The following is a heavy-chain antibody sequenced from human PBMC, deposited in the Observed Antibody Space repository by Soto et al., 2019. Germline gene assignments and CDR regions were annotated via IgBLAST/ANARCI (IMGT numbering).Heavy chain of an antibody. CDR1: GYTFTSYG. CDR2: ISAYNGNT. D-gene: IGHD3-10*01. Sequence: ASVKVSCKASGYTFTSYGISWVRQAPGQGLEWMGRISAYNGNTNYAQKLQGRVNMNTDTSTSTVYMELSSLRSEDTAVYYCAREGEDGDSDAFDIWGQGTMVTV. J-gene: IGHJ3*02. V-gene: IGHV1-18*01. CDR3: AREGEDGDSDAFDI.